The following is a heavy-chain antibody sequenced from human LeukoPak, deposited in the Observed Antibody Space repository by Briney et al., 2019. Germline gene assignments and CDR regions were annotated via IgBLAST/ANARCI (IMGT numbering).Heavy chain of an antibody. D-gene: IGHD3-10*01. CDR1: GGSISSYY. Sequence: PSETLSLTCTVSGGSISSYYWSWMRQPPGKGLEWIVYIYYRGSTNYNPSLKRRVIISVDTSRNQFSLKLSSVMAADTAVYYCARDRRDYYGSGSYNWFDPWGQGTLVTVSS. J-gene: IGHJ5*02. V-gene: IGHV4-59*01. CDR3: ARDRRDYYGSGSYNWFDP. CDR2: IYYRGST.